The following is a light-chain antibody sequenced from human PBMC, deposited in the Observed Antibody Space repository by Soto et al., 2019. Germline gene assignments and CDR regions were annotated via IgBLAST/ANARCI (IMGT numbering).Light chain of an antibody. V-gene: IGKV1-5*01. Sequence: DIQMTQSPSTLSASVGDRVTITCRASQTISSWLAWYQQKPGKAPKLLIYDASRLESGVPSRFSGSGSGTEFTLTISSLQPDDFATYYCQQYSTYGTFGQGTKVDIK. CDR1: QTISSW. CDR3: QQYSTYGT. CDR2: DAS. J-gene: IGKJ1*01.